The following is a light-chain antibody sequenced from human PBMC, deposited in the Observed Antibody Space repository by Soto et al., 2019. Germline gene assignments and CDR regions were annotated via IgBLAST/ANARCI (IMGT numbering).Light chain of an antibody. V-gene: IGKV3-20*01. CDR2: GAS. Sequence: IVLTQSPGTLSLSPGESATLSCRASQSVTPQLAWYHPKPCQSPRLTIHGASSRATGVPDRITGSGSGTDFTLSISRLEPEDFAVYYCQQFSSSGTFGQGTKVDIK. CDR3: QQFSSSGT. J-gene: IGKJ1*01. CDR1: QSVTPQ.